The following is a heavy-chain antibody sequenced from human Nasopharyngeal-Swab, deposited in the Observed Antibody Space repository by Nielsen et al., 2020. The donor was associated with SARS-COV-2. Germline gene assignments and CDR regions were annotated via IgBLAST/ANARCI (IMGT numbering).Heavy chain of an antibody. Sequence: VRQAPGKGLEWVAVIWYDGSNKYYADSVKGRFTISRDSSKNTLYLQMNSLRAEDTAVYYCARDLAVAEYRGDYFDYWGQGTLVTVSS. D-gene: IGHD6-19*01. J-gene: IGHJ4*02. CDR3: ARDLAVAEYRGDYFDY. CDR2: IWYDGSNK. V-gene: IGHV3-33*01.